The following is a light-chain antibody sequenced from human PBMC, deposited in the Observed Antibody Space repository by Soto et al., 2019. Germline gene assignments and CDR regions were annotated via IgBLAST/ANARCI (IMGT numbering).Light chain of an antibody. V-gene: IGKV1-27*01. CDR2: AAS. Sequence: DIQMTQSPSSLSASVGDRVTITCRASQGISIYLAWYQQKPGKVPKLLIYAASTLQSGVPSRFSGSGSGTDFTLTISSLQPEDVATYFCQKYDSAPRTFGQGTKVDIK. CDR1: QGISIY. CDR3: QKYDSAPRT. J-gene: IGKJ1*01.